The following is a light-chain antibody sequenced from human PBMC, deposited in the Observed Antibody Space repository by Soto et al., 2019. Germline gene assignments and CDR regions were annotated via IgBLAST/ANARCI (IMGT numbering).Light chain of an antibody. J-gene: IGKJ1*01. CDR1: QSVSSSY. V-gene: IGKV3-20*01. Sequence: EIVLTQSPGTLSLSPGERATLSCRASQSVSSSYLAWYQQKPGQAPRLLIYGASSRATGIPDRFSGSGSGTDFTLTISRLEPEDFAVYYCQKYGSSPQTFGQGTKGDIK. CDR3: QKYGSSPQT. CDR2: GAS.